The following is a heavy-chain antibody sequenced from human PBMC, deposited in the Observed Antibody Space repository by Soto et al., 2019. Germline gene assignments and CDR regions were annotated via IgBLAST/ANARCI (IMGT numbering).Heavy chain of an antibody. D-gene: IGHD3-9*01. V-gene: IGHV1-18*04. CDR3: ARGALLTGYSLDYFDMDV. J-gene: IGHJ6*02. Sequence: SVKVSFKTSCYTFSTYGISWVRQAPVQGLEWMGWIDIYYRNTKFAQKFQGRVTVTTDTATSTAYMELRRLRPDDSAVYYCARGALLTGYSLDYFDMDVWGQGTKVTVSS. CDR1: CYTFSTYG. CDR2: IDIYYRNT.